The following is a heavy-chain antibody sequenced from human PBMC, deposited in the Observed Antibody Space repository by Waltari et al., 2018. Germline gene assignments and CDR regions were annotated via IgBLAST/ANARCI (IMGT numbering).Heavy chain of an antibody. V-gene: IGHV3-53*01. CDR3: AREAPGYFDL. Sequence: EVQLEESGGGLIQPGGSLRLSCAASGFTVSSNYMSWVRQAPGKGLEGVSVIYSVGSRYYADSVKGRFTISRGNSKNTVYLQMNSLRVEDTAVYYCAREAPGYFDLWGRGTLVTVSS. J-gene: IGHJ2*01. CDR1: GFTVSSNY. CDR2: IYSVGSR.